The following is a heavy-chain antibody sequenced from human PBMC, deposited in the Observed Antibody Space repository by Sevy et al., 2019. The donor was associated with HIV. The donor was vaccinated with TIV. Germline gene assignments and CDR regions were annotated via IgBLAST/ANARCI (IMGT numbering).Heavy chain of an antibody. CDR2: ISATGGGT. D-gene: IGHD3-22*01. J-gene: IGHJ3*01. Sequence: GGSLRLSCAASGFTFNTHAMNWVRQAPGKGLEWVSGISATGGGTYYTDSVKGRLTFCRDNSQNTLYLQMNSLRADDTAIYYSAKALNPALESMIEVIFRTLKGFDVWGQGTTVTVSS. V-gene: IGHV3-23*01. CDR1: GFTFNTHA. CDR3: AKALNPALESMIEVIFRTLKGFDV.